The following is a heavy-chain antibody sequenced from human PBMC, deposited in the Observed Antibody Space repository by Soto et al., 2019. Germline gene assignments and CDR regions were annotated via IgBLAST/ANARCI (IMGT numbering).Heavy chain of an antibody. D-gene: IGHD1-1*01. CDR1: GYTFTSYG. V-gene: IGHV1-18*01. CDR2: ISAHNGNT. Sequence: QVHLVQSGAEVKKPGASVKVSCKASGYTFTSYGITWVRQAPGQGLEWLGWISAHNGNTDYAQKLQGRVIVTRDTSTSPAYLELRSLISADTAVYYCARGRYGDYWGQGALVTVSS. J-gene: IGHJ4*02. CDR3: ARGRYGDY.